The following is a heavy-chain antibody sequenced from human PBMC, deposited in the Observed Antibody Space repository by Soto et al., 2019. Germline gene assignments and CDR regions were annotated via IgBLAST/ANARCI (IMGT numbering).Heavy chain of an antibody. CDR1: GFSISSNY. D-gene: IGHD3-10*01. Sequence: ELQLVETGGGLIQTGGSLRLSCAASGFSISSNYIAWVRQPPGKGLEWVSTTFSGGNTEYAASVKGRCSISRDNYKNTLYLQMDNLRVEDTAVYYCARKPPSVIQGCAFGLDVWGQGTTVSVSS. V-gene: IGHV3-53*02. J-gene: IGHJ6*02. CDR3: ARKPPSVIQGCAFGLDV. CDR2: TFSGGNT.